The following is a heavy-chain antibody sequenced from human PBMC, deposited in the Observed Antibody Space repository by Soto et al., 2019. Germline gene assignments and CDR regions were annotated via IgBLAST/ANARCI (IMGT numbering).Heavy chain of an antibody. CDR1: RGSISSYY. J-gene: IGHJ5*02. Sequence: KTSETLSLTCTVSRGSISSYYWSWIRQPAGKGLEWIGRIYTSGSTNYNPSLKSRVTMSVDTSKNHFSLRLTSVTAADTAVYYCVGGTAAYGDYNWFDPWGQGTLVTVSS. CDR3: VGGTAAYGDYNWFDP. D-gene: IGHD4-17*01. CDR2: IYTSGST. V-gene: IGHV4-4*07.